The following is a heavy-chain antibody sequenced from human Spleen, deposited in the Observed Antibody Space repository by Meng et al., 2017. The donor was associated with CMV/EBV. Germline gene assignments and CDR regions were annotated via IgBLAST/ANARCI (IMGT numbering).Heavy chain of an antibody. Sequence: ASVKVSCKASGYTFTGYRIHWVRQGPGQGLEWMGRINPESGDPVYARKFQGRVTMTRDTSISTAYLELSRLKSDDTAVYYCARLGTGGGLSSYYYYHGLDVWGQGTTVTVSS. V-gene: IGHV1-2*06. CDR1: GYTFTGYR. J-gene: IGHJ6*02. CDR3: ARLGTGGGLSSYYYYHGLDV. CDR2: INPESGDP. D-gene: IGHD1-1*01.